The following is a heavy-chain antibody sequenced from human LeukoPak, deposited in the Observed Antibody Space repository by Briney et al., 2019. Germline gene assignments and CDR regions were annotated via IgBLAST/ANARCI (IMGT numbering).Heavy chain of an antibody. Sequence: SETLSLTCTVSGGSISSYYCSWIRHPPGKGLEWIGYIYYSGSANYNPSLKSRVTISVDASKNQFSLKLSSVTAADTAVYYCARDQKGDNFWSGYSIDYWGQGTLVTVSS. CDR2: IYYSGSA. D-gene: IGHD3-3*01. V-gene: IGHV4-59*01. J-gene: IGHJ4*02. CDR1: GGSISSYY. CDR3: ARDQKGDNFWSGYSIDY.